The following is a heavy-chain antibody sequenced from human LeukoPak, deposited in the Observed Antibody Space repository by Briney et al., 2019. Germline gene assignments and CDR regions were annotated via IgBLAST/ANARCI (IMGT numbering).Heavy chain of an antibody. V-gene: IGHV4-39*07. Sequence: SETLSLTCTVSGGSISSNNYYWGWIRQPPGKGLEWIGTIYYSGKTYYNPSPKSRVTISVDTSKNQFSLKLSSVTAADTAVYYCARADGSAIGWFDPRGQGTLVTVSS. D-gene: IGHD2-15*01. CDR1: GGSISSNNYY. CDR3: ARADGSAIGWFDP. CDR2: IYYSGKT. J-gene: IGHJ5*02.